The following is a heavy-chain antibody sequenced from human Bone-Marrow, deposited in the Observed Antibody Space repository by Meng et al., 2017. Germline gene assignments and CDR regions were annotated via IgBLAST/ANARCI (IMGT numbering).Heavy chain of an antibody. J-gene: IGHJ4*02. CDR3: ARGAVRYSGSLGY. V-gene: IGHV1-8*03. Sequence: ASVKVSCKPSGYNFPDYYIHWVRQATGQGLEWMGWMNPNSGNTGYAQKFQGRVTITRNTSISTAYMELSSLRSEDTAVYYCARGAVRYSGSLGYWGQGTLVTVSS. D-gene: IGHD1-26*01. CDR1: GYNFPDYY. CDR2: MNPNSGNT.